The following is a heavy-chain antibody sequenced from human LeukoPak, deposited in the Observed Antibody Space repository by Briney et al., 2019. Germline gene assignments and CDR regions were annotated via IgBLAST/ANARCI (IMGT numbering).Heavy chain of an antibody. J-gene: IGHJ5*02. V-gene: IGHV4-39*01. Sequence: SETLSLTCTVSGGSLRRTGYCWGWIRQPPEKGLEWMGSIYHNGSTCNNPSLKSRVILSVDTSKNQFSLKLSSVTAADTAVYYCARHVGHDFWSGYRSVDPWGQGTLVTVSS. CDR1: GGSLRRTGYC. D-gene: IGHD3-3*01. CDR3: ARHVGHDFWSGYRSVDP. CDR2: IYHNGST.